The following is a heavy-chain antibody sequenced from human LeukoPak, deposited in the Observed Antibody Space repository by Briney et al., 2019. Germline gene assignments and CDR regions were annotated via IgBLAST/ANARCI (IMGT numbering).Heavy chain of an antibody. CDR1: GYTFTGYY. CDR3: ARHLRYLIAAAGQNY. CDR2: INPNSGGT. V-gene: IGHV1-2*06. D-gene: IGHD6-13*01. J-gene: IGHJ4*02. Sequence: AAVKDSCKDSGYTFTGYYGHWVRQAPGQGLEWVGRINPNSGGTKYVQKFQGRVTTSRDTSISTAYMALTRLRSDDTAVYYCARHLRYLIAAAGQNYWGQGTLVTVSS.